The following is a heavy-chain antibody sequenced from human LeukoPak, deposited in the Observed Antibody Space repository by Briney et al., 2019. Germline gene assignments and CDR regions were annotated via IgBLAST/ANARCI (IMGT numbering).Heavy chain of an antibody. CDR1: GGSISGYY. CDR2: IYYSGST. D-gene: IGHD6-25*01. CDR3: ARHRSSGDDY. Sequence: SETLSLTCTVSGGSISGYYWSWIRQPPGKGLEWIGYIYYSGSTTYNPSLKSRVTMSVDTSKNQLSLRVSSATAADTAVYYCARHRSSGDDYWGQGTLVTVSS. J-gene: IGHJ4*02. V-gene: IGHV4-59*08.